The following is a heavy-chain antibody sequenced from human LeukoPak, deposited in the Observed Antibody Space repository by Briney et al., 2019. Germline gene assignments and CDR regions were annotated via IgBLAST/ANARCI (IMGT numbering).Heavy chain of an antibody. D-gene: IGHD6-13*01. CDR1: GGSISRYY. Sequence: SETLSLTCTVSGGSISRYYWSWIRQSPGKGLEWIGYLYHSGTPRYNPSLKSRVTISADTSKNQFFLNLNSTTAADTAVYYCARRRGWKQQLVYFDYWGQGTLATVSS. CDR2: LYHSGTP. V-gene: IGHV4-59*08. CDR3: ARRRGWKQQLVYFDY. J-gene: IGHJ4*02.